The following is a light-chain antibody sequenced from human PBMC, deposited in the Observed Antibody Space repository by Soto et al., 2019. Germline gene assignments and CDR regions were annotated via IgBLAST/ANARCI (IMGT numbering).Light chain of an antibody. J-gene: IGLJ3*02. CDR2: EDS. V-gene: IGLV2-23*01. CDR3: FSYAASTTWV. CDR1: SSDIGSYNF. Sequence: QSVLTQPASVSGSPGQSITISCTGTSSDIGSYNFVSWYQQRPGKAPKLMIFEDSKRPSGVPYRFSGSKSANTASLTISGLQAEDDADYYCFSYAASTTWVFGGGTKLTVL.